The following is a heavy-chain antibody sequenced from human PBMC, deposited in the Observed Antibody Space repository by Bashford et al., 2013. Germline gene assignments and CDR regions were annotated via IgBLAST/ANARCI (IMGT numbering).Heavy chain of an antibody. Sequence: SVKVSCKASGFTFTSSAVQWVRQARGQRLEWIGWIVVGSGNTNYAQKFQERVTITRDMSTSTAYMELSSLRSEDTAVYYCARDSAGGCSSTSCYVGYFDYWGQGTLVTVSS. V-gene: IGHV1-58*01. D-gene: IGHD2-2*01. CDR3: ARDSAGGCSSTSCYVGYFDY. J-gene: IGHJ4*02. CDR1: GFTFTSSA. CDR2: IVVGSGNT.